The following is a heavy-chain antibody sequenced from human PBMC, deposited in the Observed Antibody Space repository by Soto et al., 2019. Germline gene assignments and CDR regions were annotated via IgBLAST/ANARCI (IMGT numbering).Heavy chain of an antibody. Sequence: ASVKVSCKASGYTFTSYGISWVRQAPGQGLEWMGWISAYNGNTNYAQKLQGRVTMTTDTSTSTAYMELRSLRSDDTAVYYCARGGGVYCSGGSCLFDYRGKGTLVTVSS. D-gene: IGHD2-15*01. CDR1: GYTFTSYG. CDR3: ARGGGVYCSGGSCLFDY. CDR2: ISAYNGNT. V-gene: IGHV1-18*01. J-gene: IGHJ4*02.